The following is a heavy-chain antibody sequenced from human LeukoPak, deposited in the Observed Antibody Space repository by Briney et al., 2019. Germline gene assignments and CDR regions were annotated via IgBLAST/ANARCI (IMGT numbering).Heavy chain of an antibody. CDR3: ARVSWFPGTSYYFMDV. D-gene: IGHD1-1*01. Sequence: SETLSLTCTVSGGSISSYYWSWIRQPPGKGLEWIGYIHYSGTTNYNPSLKSRVTISVDTSKNQFSLKLNSVTAADTAVYYCARVSWFPGTSYYFMDVWGKGTTVTVSS. CDR2: IHYSGTT. J-gene: IGHJ6*03. V-gene: IGHV4-59*01. CDR1: GGSISSYY.